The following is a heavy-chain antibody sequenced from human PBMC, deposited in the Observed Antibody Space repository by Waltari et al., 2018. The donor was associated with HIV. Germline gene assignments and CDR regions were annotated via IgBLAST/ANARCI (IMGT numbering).Heavy chain of an antibody. J-gene: IGHJ5*02. D-gene: IGHD2-15*01. Sequence: QVPLVQSGAEVKKPGASVKVSCKVSGYTLSELSMHWVRQAPGKGLEWRGGFDPEQGKTIYARNFQGRVTMTEDAATDTAYMELSSLGSEDTAVYYCTTEGLYCSGGTCYSRFDPWGQGTLVTVSS. CDR3: TTEGLYCSGGTCYSRFDP. CDR2: FDPEQGKT. CDR1: GYTLSELS. V-gene: IGHV1-24*01.